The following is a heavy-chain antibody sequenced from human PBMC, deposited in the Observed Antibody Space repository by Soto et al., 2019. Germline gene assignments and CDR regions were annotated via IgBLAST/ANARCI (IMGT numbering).Heavy chain of an antibody. Sequence: SETLSLTCAVYGGSFSGYYWSWIRQPPGKGLEWIGEINHSGSTNYNPSLKSRVTISVDTSKNQFSLKLSSVTAADTAVYYCARGRGVYSSSWTKFDRGKWFDNWVKGTL. CDR3: ARGRGVYSSSWTKFDRGKWFDN. V-gene: IGHV4-34*01. J-gene: IGHJ5*02. D-gene: IGHD6-13*01. CDR2: INHSGST. CDR1: GGSFSGYY.